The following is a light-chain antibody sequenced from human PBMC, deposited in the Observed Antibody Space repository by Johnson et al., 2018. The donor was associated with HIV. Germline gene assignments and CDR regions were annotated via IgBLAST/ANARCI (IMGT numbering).Light chain of an antibody. J-gene: IGLJ1*01. Sequence: QSVLTQPPSVSAAPGQKVTISCSGSSSNIGSHYVSWYQQFPGTAPKLLIYENNKRPSGIPDRFSASKSGTSATLGITGLPTGDEADYYCGTWDSSLSAYVFGTGTKVTVL. CDR1: SSNIGSHY. CDR3: GTWDSSLSAYV. V-gene: IGLV1-51*02. CDR2: ENN.